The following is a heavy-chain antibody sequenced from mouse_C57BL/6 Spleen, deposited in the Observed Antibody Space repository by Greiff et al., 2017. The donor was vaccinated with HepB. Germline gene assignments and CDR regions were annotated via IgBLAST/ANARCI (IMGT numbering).Heavy chain of an antibody. Sequence: QVQLKQSGAELVMPGASVKLSCKASGYTFTSYWMHWVKQRPGQGLEWIGEIDPSDSYTNYNQKFKGKSTLTVDKSSSTAYMQLSSLTSEDSAVYYCARSRSYDYDGGHFDYWGQGTTLTVSS. J-gene: IGHJ2*01. CDR2: IDPSDSYT. D-gene: IGHD2-4*01. CDR1: GYTFTSYW. CDR3: ARSRSYDYDGGHFDY. V-gene: IGHV1-69*01.